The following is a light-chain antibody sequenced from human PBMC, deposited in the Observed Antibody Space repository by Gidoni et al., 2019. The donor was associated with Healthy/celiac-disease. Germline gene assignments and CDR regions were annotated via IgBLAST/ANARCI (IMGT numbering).Light chain of an antibody. CDR1: QSVLYSSNSKNY. CDR2: WAS. J-gene: IGKJ1*01. Sequence: DIVMTQSPDSLAVSLGERATINCRSSQSVLYSSNSKNYLAWYQQKPGQPPTLLIYWASTRGSGVPDRFSGSGSGKDFTLTSSSLQAEDVAVYYCQKYNSTGQTFGQGTKVEIK. CDR3: QKYNSTGQT. V-gene: IGKV4-1*01.